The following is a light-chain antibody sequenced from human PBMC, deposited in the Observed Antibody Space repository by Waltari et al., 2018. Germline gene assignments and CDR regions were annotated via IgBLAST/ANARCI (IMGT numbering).Light chain of an antibody. J-gene: IGLJ7*01. CDR1: SSNIGNNY. V-gene: IGLV1-51*02. CDR3: GTWDSSLSGAV. CDR2: ENT. Sequence: QSVLTQPPSVSAAPGQRVPIPCSGGSSNIGNNYVSLYRQFPGPAPKLLIYENTERPSGIPGRFSGSKSGTSATLDITGLQAGDEADYYCGTWDSSLSGAVFGGGTHLTVL.